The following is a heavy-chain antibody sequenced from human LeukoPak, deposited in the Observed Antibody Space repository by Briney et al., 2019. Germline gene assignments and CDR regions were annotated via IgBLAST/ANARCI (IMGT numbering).Heavy chain of an antibody. CDR1: GFTFSSYA. V-gene: IGHV3-23*01. Sequence: GRSLRLSCAASGFTFSSYAMSWVRQAPGKGLEWVSAISGSGGSTYYADSVKGRFTISRDNSKNTLYLQMNSLRAEDTAVYYCARPLGYCSSTSCYTGGYWGQGTLVTVSS. J-gene: IGHJ4*02. D-gene: IGHD2-2*02. CDR3: ARPLGYCSSTSCYTGGY. CDR2: ISGSGGST.